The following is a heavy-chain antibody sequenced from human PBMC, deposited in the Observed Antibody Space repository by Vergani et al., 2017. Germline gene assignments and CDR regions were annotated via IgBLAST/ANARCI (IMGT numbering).Heavy chain of an antibody. CDR3: ATVTYSSSWYSYYYYYMDV. Sequence: QVQLQESGPGLVKPSETLSLTCTVSGGSISSYYWSWIRQPAGKGLEWIGRIYTSGSTNYNPSLKSRVTMSVDTSKNQFSLKLSSVTAADTAVYYCATVTYSSSWYSYYYYYMDVWGKGTTVTVSS. CDR2: IYTSGST. V-gene: IGHV4-4*07. CDR1: GGSISSYY. D-gene: IGHD6-13*01. J-gene: IGHJ6*03.